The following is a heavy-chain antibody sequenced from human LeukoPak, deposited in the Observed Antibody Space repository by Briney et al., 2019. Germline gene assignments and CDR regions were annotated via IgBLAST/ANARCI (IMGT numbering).Heavy chain of an antibody. J-gene: IGHJ6*02. CDR2: ISYDGSNK. Sequence: GGSLRLSCAASGFTLSSYGMHWVRQAPGKGLEWVAVISYDGSNKYYADSVKGRFTISRDNSKNTLYLQMNSLRAEDTAVYYCAKDPYSGSWYQDYYYGMDVWGQGTTVTVSS. CDR3: AKDPYSGSWYQDYYYGMDV. D-gene: IGHD6-13*01. CDR1: GFTLSSYG. V-gene: IGHV3-30*18.